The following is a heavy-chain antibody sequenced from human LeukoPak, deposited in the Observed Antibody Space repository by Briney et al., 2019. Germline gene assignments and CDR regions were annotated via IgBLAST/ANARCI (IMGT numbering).Heavy chain of an antibody. CDR1: GGSFSGYY. CDR2: INHSGST. Sequence: SETLSLTCAVYGGSFSGYYWSWIRQPPGKGLEWIGEINHSGSTNYNPSLKSRVTISVDTSKNQFSLKLSSVTAADTAVYYCAREGPPKNWNYRSNWFDPWGQGTLVTVSS. J-gene: IGHJ5*02. V-gene: IGHV4-34*01. D-gene: IGHD1-7*01. CDR3: AREGPPKNWNYRSNWFDP.